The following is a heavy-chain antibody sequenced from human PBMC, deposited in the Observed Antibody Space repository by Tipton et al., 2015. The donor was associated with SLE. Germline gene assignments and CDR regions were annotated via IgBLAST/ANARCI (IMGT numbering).Heavy chain of an antibody. CDR3: ARQSGRYSGYDWAPDAFDI. J-gene: IGHJ3*02. D-gene: IGHD5-12*01. V-gene: IGHV4-34*01. Sequence: LRLSCAVYGGSFSGHYWSWIRQPPGKGLEWIGEINHSGSTNYNPSLKSRVTISVDTSKNQFSLKLSSVTAADTAVYYCARQSGRYSGYDWAPDAFDIWGQGTMVTVSS. CDR2: INHSGST. CDR1: GGSFSGHY.